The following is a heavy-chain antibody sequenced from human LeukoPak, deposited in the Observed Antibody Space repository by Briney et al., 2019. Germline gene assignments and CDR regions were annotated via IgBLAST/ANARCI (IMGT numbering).Heavy chain of an antibody. CDR3: AKGGSGWYFDY. CDR1: GFTFTNYA. D-gene: IGHD6-19*01. V-gene: IGHV3-30*09. J-gene: IGHJ4*02. CDR2: VSYDGTDT. Sequence: GGSLRLSCAASGFTFTNYAMNWVRQAPGKRLEWVATVSYDGTDTSYADSVKGRFAIFRDNSKNTLYLQMNSLRTEDTAVYYCAKGGSGWYFDYWGQGTLVTVSS.